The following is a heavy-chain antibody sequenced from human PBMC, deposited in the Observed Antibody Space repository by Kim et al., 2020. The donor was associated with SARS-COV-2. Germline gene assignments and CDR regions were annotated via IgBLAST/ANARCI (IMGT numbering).Heavy chain of an antibody. CDR3: ASYYYDSSQNFDY. D-gene: IGHD3-22*01. V-gene: IGHV3-30*03. CDR2: ISYDGSNK. Sequence: GGSLRLSCAASGFTFSSYGMHWVRQAPGKGLEWVAVISYDGSNKYYADSVKGRFTISRDNSKNTLYLQMNSLRAEDTAVYYCASYYYDSSQNFDYWGQGTLVTVSS. CDR1: GFTFSSYG. J-gene: IGHJ4*02.